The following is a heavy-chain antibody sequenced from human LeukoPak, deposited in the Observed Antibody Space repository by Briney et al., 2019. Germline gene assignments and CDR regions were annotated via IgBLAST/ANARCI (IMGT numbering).Heavy chain of an antibody. CDR2: ISYSGST. CDR3: AKYVWGSYPTFEDY. V-gene: IGHV4-59*01. Sequence: SETLSLTCTVSGGSISSYYWSWLRQPPGKGLAWIGYISYSGSTNYNPSLKSRVTISVDTSKNQFSLKLSSVTAADTAVYYCAKYVWGSYPTFEDYWGQGTLVTVSS. CDR1: GGSISSYY. J-gene: IGHJ4*02. D-gene: IGHD3-16*02.